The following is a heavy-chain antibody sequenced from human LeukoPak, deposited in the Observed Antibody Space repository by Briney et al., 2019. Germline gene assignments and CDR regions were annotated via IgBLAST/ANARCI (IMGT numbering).Heavy chain of an antibody. J-gene: IGHJ4*02. CDR1: GFTFSSYS. CDR3: AKDDPKAYFDY. V-gene: IGHV3-48*01. Sequence: GGSLRLSCAASGFTFSSYSMNWVRQAPGKGLEWVSYISSSSSTIKDADSVKGRFTISRDNSKNTLYLQMNSLRAEDTAVYYCAKDDPKAYFDYWGQGNLVTVSS. CDR2: ISSSSSTI.